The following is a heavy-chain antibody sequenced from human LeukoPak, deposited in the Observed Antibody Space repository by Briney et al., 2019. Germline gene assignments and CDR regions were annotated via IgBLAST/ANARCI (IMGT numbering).Heavy chain of an antibody. CDR3: ARDRVHIVETENWFDP. V-gene: IGHV1-2*02. CDR1: GYTFTVYY. Sequence: ASVKVSCKASGYTFTVYYMHWVRQAPGQGLEWMGWINPNSGGTNYAQKFQGRVTMTRDTSISTAYMELSRLRSDDTTMYYCARDRVHIVETENWFDPWGQGTLVTVSS. J-gene: IGHJ5*02. CDR2: INPNSGGT. D-gene: IGHD5-12*01.